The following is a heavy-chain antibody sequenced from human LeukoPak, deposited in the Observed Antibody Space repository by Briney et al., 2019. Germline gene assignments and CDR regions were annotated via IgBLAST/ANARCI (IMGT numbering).Heavy chain of an antibody. CDR1: GASINNSSYY. J-gene: IGHJ5*02. D-gene: IGHD6-13*01. Sequence: SETLSLTCTVSGASINNSSYYWGWIRQPPGKGLEWTGSIYYSGETYYNPSLKSRVSISVDTSKNEFSLKLSSVTAADTAVYYCARAYHSSWYLNWFDPWGQGTLVTVSS. CDR3: ARAYHSSWYLNWFDP. CDR2: IYYSGET. V-gene: IGHV4-39*07.